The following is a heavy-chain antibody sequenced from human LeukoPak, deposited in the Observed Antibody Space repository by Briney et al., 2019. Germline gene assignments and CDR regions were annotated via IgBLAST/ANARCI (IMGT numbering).Heavy chain of an antibody. V-gene: IGHV4-30-4*08. D-gene: IGHD6-13*01. CDR3: ARRKVAAEIDY. J-gene: IGHJ4*02. CDR1: GGSISSGDYY. CDR2: IYYSGST. Sequence: PSQTLSLTCTVSGGSISSGDYYWSWIRQPPGKGLEWIGYIYYSGSTYYNPSLKSRVTISVDASKNQFSLKLSSVTAADTAIYYCARRKVAAEIDYWGQGTLVTVSS.